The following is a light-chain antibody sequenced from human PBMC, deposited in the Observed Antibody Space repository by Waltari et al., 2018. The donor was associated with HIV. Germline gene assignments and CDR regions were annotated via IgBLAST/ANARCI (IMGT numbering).Light chain of an antibody. Sequence: DIQMTQSPSSPSASVGDRVTITCQASQDISNYLNWYQQKPGKAPQLLIYDTSNLQTGVPSRFSGSGSGTDFTFSISALQPEDIATYYCQQYDNLPRTFGQGTKVQIK. CDR1: QDISNY. CDR2: DTS. V-gene: IGKV1-33*01. J-gene: IGKJ1*01. CDR3: QQYDNLPRT.